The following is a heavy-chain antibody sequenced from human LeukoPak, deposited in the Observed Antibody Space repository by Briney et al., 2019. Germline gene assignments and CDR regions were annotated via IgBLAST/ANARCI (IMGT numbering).Heavy chain of an antibody. V-gene: IGHV4-34*01. CDR3: ARAIAAAGMGYYYYGMDV. J-gene: IGHJ6*02. Sequence: SETLSLTCAVYGESFSGYYWSWIRQPPGKGLEWIGEINHSGSTNYNPSLKSRVTISVDTSKNQFSLKLSSVTAADTAVYYCARAIAAAGMGYYYYGMDVWGQGTTVTVSS. CDR2: INHSGST. CDR1: GESFSGYY. D-gene: IGHD6-13*01.